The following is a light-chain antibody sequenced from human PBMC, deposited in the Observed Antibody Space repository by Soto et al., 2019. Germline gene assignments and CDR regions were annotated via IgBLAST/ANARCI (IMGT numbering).Light chain of an antibody. Sequence: QSVLTQPASVSGSPGQSITISCTGTSSGVGGYNYVSWYQHHPGKAPKLMIYDVSNRPSGVSNRFSGSKSGNTASLTISGLQPEDEADYYCCSYTTSNTRQIVFGTGTRSPS. V-gene: IGLV2-14*03. CDR2: DVS. CDR1: SSGVGGYNY. CDR3: CSYTTSNTRQIV. J-gene: IGLJ1*01.